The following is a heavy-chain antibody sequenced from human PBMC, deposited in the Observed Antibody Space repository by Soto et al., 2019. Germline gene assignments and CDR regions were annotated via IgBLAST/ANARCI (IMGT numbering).Heavy chain of an antibody. CDR1: GGSISSYY. V-gene: IGHV4-59*01. Sequence: SETLSLTCTVSGGSISSYYWSWIRQPPGKGLEWIGYIYYSGSTNYNPSLKSRVTISVDTSKNQFSLKLSSVTAADTAVYYCARGHSRYDTTYYDFWSGYYPTPDYYYMDVWGKGTTVTVS. CDR3: ARGHSRYDTTYYDFWSGYYPTPDYYYMDV. J-gene: IGHJ6*03. CDR2: IYYSGST. D-gene: IGHD3-3*01.